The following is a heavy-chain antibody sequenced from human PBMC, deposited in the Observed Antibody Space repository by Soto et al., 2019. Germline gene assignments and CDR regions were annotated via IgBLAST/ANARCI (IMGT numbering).Heavy chain of an antibody. CDR3: AMVKRTYYYDSSGQFDP. CDR2: ISAYNGNT. V-gene: IGHV1-18*01. Sequence: QVQLVQSGAEVKKPGASVKVSCKASGYTFTSYGISWVRQAPGQGLEWMGWISAYNGNTNYAQKLQGRVTMTTDTSTSTAYMELRSLRSDDTAVYYCAMVKRTYYYDSSGQFDPWGQGTLVTISS. CDR1: GYTFTSYG. D-gene: IGHD3-22*01. J-gene: IGHJ5*02.